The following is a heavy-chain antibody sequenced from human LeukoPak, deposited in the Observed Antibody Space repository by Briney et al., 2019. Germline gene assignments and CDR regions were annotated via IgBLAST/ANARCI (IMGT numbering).Heavy chain of an antibody. CDR2: IYSDNT. CDR1: GVSVMTTY. J-gene: IGHJ4*02. Sequence: PGGSLRLSCAASGVSVMTTYMSWVRQAPGKGLEWVSFIYSDNTHYSDSMKGRFTISRDNSKNTLYLQMNSLRAEDTAVYYCARRAGAYSHPYDYWGQGTLVTVSS. D-gene: IGHD4/OR15-4a*01. V-gene: IGHV3-53*01. CDR3: ARRAGAYSHPYDY.